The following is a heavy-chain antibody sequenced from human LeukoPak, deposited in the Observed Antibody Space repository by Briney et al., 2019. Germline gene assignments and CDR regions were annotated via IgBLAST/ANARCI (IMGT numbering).Heavy chain of an antibody. CDR2: IYHSGST. J-gene: IGHJ4*02. V-gene: IGHV4-38-2*02. CDR3: ARLKYYDNSGYPAN. CDR1: GYSISSGYY. D-gene: IGHD3-22*01. Sequence: SETLSLTCTVSGYSISSGYYWGWILQPPGKGLEWIVSIYHSGSTYYNPSLKSRVTISVDTSKNQFSLKLSSVTAADTAVYYCARLKYYDNSGYPANWGQGTLVTVSS.